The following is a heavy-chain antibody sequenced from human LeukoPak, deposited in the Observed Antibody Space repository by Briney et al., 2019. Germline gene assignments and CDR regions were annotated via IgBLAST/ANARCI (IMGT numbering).Heavy chain of an antibody. V-gene: IGHV3-9*01. D-gene: IGHD2/OR15-2a*01. J-gene: IGHJ6*03. CDR3: AKDAYGGATFFYYMDV. CDR2: ISWNSGNI. CDR1: GFTFDDYA. Sequence: GGSLRLSCAGSGFTFDDYAMHWVRQTPGKGLEWVSGISWNSGNIAYADFVGGRFTISRDNAKNSLSLQMNSLSDEDTAVYYCAKDAYGGATFFYYMDVWGKGTTVTVSS.